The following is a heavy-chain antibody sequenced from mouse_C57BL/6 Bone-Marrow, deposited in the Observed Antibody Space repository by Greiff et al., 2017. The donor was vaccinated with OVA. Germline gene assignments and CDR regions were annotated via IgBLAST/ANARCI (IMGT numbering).Heavy chain of an antibody. J-gene: IGHJ1*03. V-gene: IGHV1-54*01. CDR1: GYAFTNYL. CDR3: ARSDGSSYRYFDV. Sequence: VHLVESGAELVRPGTSVKVSCKASGYAFTNYLIEWVKQRPGQGLEWIGVINPGSGGTNYNEKFKGKATLTADKSSSTAYMQLSSLTSEDSAVYFCARSDGSSYRYFDVWGTGTTVTVSS. CDR2: INPGSGGT. D-gene: IGHD1-1*01.